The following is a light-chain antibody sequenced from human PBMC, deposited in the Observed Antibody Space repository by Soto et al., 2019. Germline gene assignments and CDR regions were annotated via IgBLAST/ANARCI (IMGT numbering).Light chain of an antibody. CDR3: SSYTSSSTLLDV. J-gene: IGLJ1*01. CDR2: DVS. Sequence: QSALTQPASVSGSPGQSITISCTGTSSDVGGYNYVSWYQQHPGNAPKLMIYDVSNRPSGVSNRFSGSKSGNTASLTISGLQAADEDDYYCSSYTSSSTLLDVFGTGTKLTVL. V-gene: IGLV2-14*01. CDR1: SSDVGGYNY.